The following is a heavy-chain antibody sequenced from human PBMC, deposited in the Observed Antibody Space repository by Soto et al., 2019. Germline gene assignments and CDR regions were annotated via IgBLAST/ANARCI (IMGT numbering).Heavy chain of an antibody. CDR1: GFTFSSYA. Sequence: LRLSCAASGFTFSSYAMHWVRQAPGKGLEWVAVISYDGSNKYYADSVKGRFTISRDNSKNTLYLQMNSLRAEDTAVYYCARDYGSGWYDYWGQGTLVTVSS. D-gene: IGHD6-19*01. CDR3: ARDYGSGWYDY. CDR2: ISYDGSNK. J-gene: IGHJ4*02. V-gene: IGHV3-30-3*01.